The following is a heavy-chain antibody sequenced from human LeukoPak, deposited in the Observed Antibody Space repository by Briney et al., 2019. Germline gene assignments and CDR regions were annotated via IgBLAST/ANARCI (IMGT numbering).Heavy chain of an antibody. D-gene: IGHD4-17*01. J-gene: IGHJ1*01. V-gene: IGHV4-59*01. Sequence: SETLSLTCTVSGGSISSYYWSWIRQPPGKGLEWIGYIYYSGSTNYNPSLKSRVTISVDTSKNQFSLKLSSVTAADTAVYYCARDSTVTTYYFQHWGQGTLVTVSS. CDR3: ARDSTVTTYYFQH. CDR1: GGSISSYY. CDR2: IYYSGST.